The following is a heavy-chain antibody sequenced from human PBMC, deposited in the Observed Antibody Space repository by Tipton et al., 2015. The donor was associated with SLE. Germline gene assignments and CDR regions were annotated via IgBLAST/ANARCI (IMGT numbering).Heavy chain of an antibody. CDR2: ITYDGSNK. V-gene: IGHV3-30*12. J-gene: IGHJ5*02. CDR3: ARKRMAHNWFDP. D-gene: IGHD5-24*01. CDR1: GFSFSTSG. Sequence: SGFSFSTSGMHWVRQAPGKGLEWVTFITYDGSNKYYADSVKGRFTISRDNAKNSLYLEMNSLRDEDTGVYYCARKRMAHNWFDPWGQGTLVIVSS.